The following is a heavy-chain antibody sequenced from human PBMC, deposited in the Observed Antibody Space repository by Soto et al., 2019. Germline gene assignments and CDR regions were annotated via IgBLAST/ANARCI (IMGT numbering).Heavy chain of an antibody. Sequence: PSETLSPTCNVSGGSLSNDDYYWGLIRQPPGKGLEWIGYIYHSGSSYYNPSLQSRVTISIDTSKNQLSLKLSSVTAADSAVYYCARTSPRGSGTWFDPWGQGTLVTVS. J-gene: IGHJ5*02. CDR1: GGSLSNDDYY. CDR2: IYHSGSS. V-gene: IGHV4-30-4*01. CDR3: ARTSPRGSGTWFDP. D-gene: IGHD3-10*01.